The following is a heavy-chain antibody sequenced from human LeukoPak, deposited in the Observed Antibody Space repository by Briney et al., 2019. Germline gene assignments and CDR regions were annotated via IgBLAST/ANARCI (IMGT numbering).Heavy chain of an antibody. J-gene: IGHJ4*02. D-gene: IGHD3-16*01. CDR3: ARVARPGPSRGLGDY. CDR2: INPNSGGT. V-gene: IGHV1-2*02. CDR1: GYTFTGSY. Sequence: ASVKVFCKASGYTFTGSYMHWVRQAPGQGLVWMRWINPNSGGTNYAQKFQGRVTMTRDTSISTAYMELSRLRSHDTAVYYCARVARPGPSRGLGDYWGQGTLVTVSS.